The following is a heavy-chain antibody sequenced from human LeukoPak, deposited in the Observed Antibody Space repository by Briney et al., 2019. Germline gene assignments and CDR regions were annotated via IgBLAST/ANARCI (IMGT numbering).Heavy chain of an antibody. Sequence: ASVKVSCKASGYTFTSYAMHSVRQAPGQRLEWMGWMNPNSGNTGYAQKFQGRVTMTRNTSISTAYMELSSLRSEDTAVYYCARGDVRENWFDPWGQGTLVTVSS. CDR2: MNPNSGNT. D-gene: IGHD3-3*01. CDR1: GYTFTSYA. J-gene: IGHJ5*02. CDR3: ARGDVRENWFDP. V-gene: IGHV1-8*02.